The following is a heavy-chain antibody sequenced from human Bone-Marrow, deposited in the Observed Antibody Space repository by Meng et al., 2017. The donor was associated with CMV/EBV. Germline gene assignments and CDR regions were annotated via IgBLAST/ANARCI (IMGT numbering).Heavy chain of an antibody. CDR2: ISSSSSYI. D-gene: IGHD5-18*01. CDR1: GFTFSSYS. V-gene: IGHV3-21*01. Sequence: GESLKISCAASGFTFSSYSMNWVRQAPGKGLEWVSSISSSSSYIYYADSVKGRFTISRDNAKNSLYLQMNSLRAEDTAVYYCARENTAMVSYYGMDVWGQATTVTVSS. J-gene: IGHJ6*02. CDR3: ARENTAMVSYYGMDV.